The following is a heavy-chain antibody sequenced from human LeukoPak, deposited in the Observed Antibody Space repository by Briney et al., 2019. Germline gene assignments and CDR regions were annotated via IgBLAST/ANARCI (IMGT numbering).Heavy chain of an antibody. CDR2: MNPNSGNT. CDR3: ARGPFTMVRGAMPHFDY. CDR1: GYTFTSYD. D-gene: IGHD3-10*01. Sequence: ASVKVSCKASGYTFTSYDINWVRQATGQGLEWMGWMNPNSGNTGYAQKFQGRVTMTRNTSISTAYMELSSLRSEDTAVYYCARGPFTMVRGAMPHFDYWGQGTLVTVSS. J-gene: IGHJ4*02. V-gene: IGHV1-8*01.